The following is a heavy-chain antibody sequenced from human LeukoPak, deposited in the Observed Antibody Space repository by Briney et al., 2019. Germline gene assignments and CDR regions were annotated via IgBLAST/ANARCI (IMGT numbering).Heavy chain of an antibody. CDR3: ARVSRRGYSYGGFDY. D-gene: IGHD5-18*01. Sequence: GGSLRLSCAASGFTFSSHAMSWVRQAPGKGLEWVSSSGSTYYADSVKGRITISRDNAKNSLYLQMNSLRAEDTALYHCARVSRRGYSYGGFDYWGQGTLVTVSS. J-gene: IGHJ4*02. CDR1: GFTFSSHA. CDR2: SGST. V-gene: IGHV3-23*01.